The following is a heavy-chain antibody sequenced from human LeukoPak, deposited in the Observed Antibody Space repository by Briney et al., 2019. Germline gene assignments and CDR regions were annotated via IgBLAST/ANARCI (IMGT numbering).Heavy chain of an antibody. CDR2: ISSSGNTI. Sequence: GGSLRLFCAASGFTFSSNEMNWDRQTPGKGLEWVSYISSSGNTIYYADSVKGRFTISRDNAKNSLYLQMNSLRAEDTAVYYCARGFSMAPWGQGTPVTVSS. CDR1: GFTFSSNE. V-gene: IGHV3-48*03. CDR3: ARGFSMAP. J-gene: IGHJ5*02. D-gene: IGHD2/OR15-2a*01.